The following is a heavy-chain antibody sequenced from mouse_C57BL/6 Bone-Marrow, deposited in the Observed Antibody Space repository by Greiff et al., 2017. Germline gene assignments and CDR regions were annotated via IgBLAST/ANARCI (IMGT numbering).Heavy chain of an antibody. CDR3: TRSLIDYGTTY. CDR1: GFNIKDYY. Sequence: EVQLQQSGAELVKPGASVKLSCTASGFNIKDYYIHWVKQRTEQGLEWIGRIDPEDGETKYAPKFQDKATITADTSSNTAYLQLSSLTSEDTAVYYCTRSLIDYGTTYWGQGTTLTVSS. V-gene: IGHV14-2*01. J-gene: IGHJ2*01. CDR2: IDPEDGET. D-gene: IGHD1-2*01.